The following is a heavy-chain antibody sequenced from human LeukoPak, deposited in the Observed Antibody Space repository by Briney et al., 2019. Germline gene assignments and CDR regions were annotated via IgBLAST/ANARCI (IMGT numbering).Heavy chain of an antibody. CDR2: ISYDGSNK. V-gene: IGHV3-30*18. D-gene: IGHD6-13*01. CDR1: GFTFSSYG. Sequence: HPGRSLRLSCAASGFTFSSYGMHWVRQAPGKGLEWVAVISYDGSNKYYADSVKGRFTISRDNSKNTLYLQMNSLRAEDTAVYYCAKDGRIAAAGTKPIHPTYYYGMDVWGQGTTVTVSS. CDR3: AKDGRIAAAGTKPIHPTYYYGMDV. J-gene: IGHJ6*02.